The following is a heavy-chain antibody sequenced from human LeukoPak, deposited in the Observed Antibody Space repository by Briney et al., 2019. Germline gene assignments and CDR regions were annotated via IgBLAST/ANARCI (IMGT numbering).Heavy chain of an antibody. Sequence: PGGSLSLSCAAAVFTFSNYWVHWVRQAAGKGLVWVSRTNSDGINTSYAYSVKGRFTISRDNAKNSLYLQMNSLRAEDTAVYYCAREGIAVAKGAFDIWGQGTMVTVSS. V-gene: IGHV3-74*01. CDR3: AREGIAVAKGAFDI. D-gene: IGHD6-19*01. CDR2: TNSDGINT. J-gene: IGHJ3*02. CDR1: VFTFSNYW.